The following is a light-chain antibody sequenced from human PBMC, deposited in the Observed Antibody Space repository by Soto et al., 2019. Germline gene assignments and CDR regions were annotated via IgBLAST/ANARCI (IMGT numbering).Light chain of an antibody. Sequence: DIQMTQSPSTLSASVGDRVTITCRASQSISSWLAWYQQKPGKAPKLLIYKASNLESGVPSRFSGSGSGTEFTLTISSLQPDDFATYYCQQYNSYPLTFGPGNKVDIK. CDR2: KAS. V-gene: IGKV1-5*03. CDR1: QSISSW. CDR3: QQYNSYPLT. J-gene: IGKJ3*01.